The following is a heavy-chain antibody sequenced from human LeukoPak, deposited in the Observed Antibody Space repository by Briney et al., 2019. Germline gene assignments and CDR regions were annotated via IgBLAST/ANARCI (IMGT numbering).Heavy chain of an antibody. V-gene: IGHV6-1*01. D-gene: IGHD1-26*01. CDR2: TYSRSKWYN. CDR1: GDRVSSNSAA. CDR3: ARGEWEALGNWFDP. J-gene: IGHJ5*02. Sequence: QTLSRTCAISGDRVSSNSAAWNWIRQSPSRGLEWLGRTYSRSKWYNDYAVSVKSRIPINPDTSKNQFSLQLNSVTPEDTAVYYCARGEWEALGNWFDPWGQGTLVTVSS.